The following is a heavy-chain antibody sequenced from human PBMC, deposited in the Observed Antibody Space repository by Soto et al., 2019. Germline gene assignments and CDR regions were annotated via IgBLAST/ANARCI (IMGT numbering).Heavy chain of an antibody. D-gene: IGHD6-6*01. CDR2: ISPSGTT. Sequence: SETLSLTCSLYSGSLSGYYWSWIRQPPGKGLEWIGEISPSGTTNYSPSLKSRVSISVDTSKNQFSLNLTSLTAADTAVYYCARAPKVSGSAQTRPDFWGQGSLVTVSS. CDR3: ARAPKVSGSAQTRPDF. J-gene: IGHJ4*02. CDR1: SGSLSGYY. V-gene: IGHV4-34*01.